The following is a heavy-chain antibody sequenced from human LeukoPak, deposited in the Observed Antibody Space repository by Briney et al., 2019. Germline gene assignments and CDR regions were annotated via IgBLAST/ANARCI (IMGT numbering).Heavy chain of an antibody. CDR3: ASSSYSCSSS. CDR2: INEDGSEK. Sequence: GGSLRLSCAASGFTFTNYWMIWVRQAPGKGLEWVANINEDGSEKYYVGSVEGRFTISRDNAKNSVFLQMNSLRADDTAMYYCASSSYSCSSSWGEGTLVTVSS. J-gene: IGHJ5*02. V-gene: IGHV3-7*01. D-gene: IGHD6-6*01. CDR1: GFTFTNYW.